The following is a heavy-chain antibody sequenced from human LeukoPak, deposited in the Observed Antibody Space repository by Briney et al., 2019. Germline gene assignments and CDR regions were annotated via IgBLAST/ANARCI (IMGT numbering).Heavy chain of an antibody. Sequence: SETLSLTCAVYGGSFSGYYWSWIRQPPGKGLEWIGEINHSGSTNYNPSLKSRVTISVDTSKNQFSLKLSSVTAADTAVYYCARIKGSPAYYYYGMDVWGQGTTVIVSS. CDR3: ARIKGSPAYYYYGMDV. CDR1: GGSFSGYY. J-gene: IGHJ6*02. CDR2: INHSGST. V-gene: IGHV4-34*01.